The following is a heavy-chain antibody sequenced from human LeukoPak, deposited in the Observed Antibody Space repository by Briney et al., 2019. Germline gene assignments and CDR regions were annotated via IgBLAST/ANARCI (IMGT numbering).Heavy chain of an antibody. J-gene: IGHJ4*02. CDR3: AKRSDANSYYFDY. CDR1: GFTFSSYA. V-gene: IGHV3-23*01. Sequence: GGSLRLSCAASGFTFSSYAMSWVRQAPGKGLEWVSVISGSGGSTYYADSVKGRFTISRDNSKSTLFLQMNSLRAEDTAVYYCAKRSDANSYYFDYWGQGTLVTVSS. CDR2: ISGSGGST. D-gene: IGHD4-23*01.